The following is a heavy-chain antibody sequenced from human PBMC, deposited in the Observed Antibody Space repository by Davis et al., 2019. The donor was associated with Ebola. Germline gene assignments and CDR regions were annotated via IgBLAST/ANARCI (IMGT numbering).Heavy chain of an antibody. V-gene: IGHV1-18*04. D-gene: IGHD3-10*01. CDR3: ARGSSLLWFGESNYGMDV. CDR1: GYTFTSYG. J-gene: IGHJ6*02. Sequence: ASVKVSCKASGYTFTSYGISWVRQAPGQGLEWMGWISAYNGNTNYAQKLQGRVTMTTDTSTSTAYMELRSLRSDDTAVYYCARGSSLLWFGESNYGMDVWGQGTTVTVSS. CDR2: ISAYNGNT.